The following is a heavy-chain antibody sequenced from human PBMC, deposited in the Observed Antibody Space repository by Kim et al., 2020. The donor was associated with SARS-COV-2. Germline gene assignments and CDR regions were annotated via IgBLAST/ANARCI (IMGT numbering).Heavy chain of an antibody. D-gene: IGHD3-10*01. J-gene: IGHJ4*02. Sequence: GGSLRLSCAASGFTVSSNYMSWVRQAPGKGLEWVSVIFSGGSTFYADSVNGRFTISRDNSKNTLYLQINSLRVDDTAVYYCARDLGRGGGGFDYWGQGTLVTVST. V-gene: IGHV3-53*01. CDR1: GFTVSSNY. CDR2: IFSGGST. CDR3: ARDLGRGGGGFDY.